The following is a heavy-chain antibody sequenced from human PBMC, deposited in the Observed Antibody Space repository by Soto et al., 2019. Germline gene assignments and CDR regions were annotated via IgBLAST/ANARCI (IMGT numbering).Heavy chain of an antibody. V-gene: IGHV3-30*18. D-gene: IGHD3-10*01. CDR3: AKSETPGYYYYYGMDV. Sequence: QVQLVESGGGVVQPGRSLRLSCAASGFTFSSYGMHWVRQAPGKGLEWVAVISYDGSNKYYADSVKGRFTISRDNSKNTLYLQMNSLRAEDTAVYYCAKSETPGYYYYYGMDVWGQGNTVNVSS. J-gene: IGHJ6*02. CDR1: GFTFSSYG. CDR2: ISYDGSNK.